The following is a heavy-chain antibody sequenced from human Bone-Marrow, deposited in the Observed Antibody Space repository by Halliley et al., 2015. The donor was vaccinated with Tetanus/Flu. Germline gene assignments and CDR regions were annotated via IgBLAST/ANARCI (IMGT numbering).Heavy chain of an antibody. D-gene: IGHD5-18*01. CDR3: ARLRGYSYGYHFDY. V-gene: IGHV5-51*01. J-gene: IGHJ4*02. CDR2: ISPGASNA. Sequence: MGIISPGASNAIYSPPFQGQVTMSADKSISTAYLHWSALKASDTATYYCARLRGYSYGYHFDYWGQGTLVTVSS.